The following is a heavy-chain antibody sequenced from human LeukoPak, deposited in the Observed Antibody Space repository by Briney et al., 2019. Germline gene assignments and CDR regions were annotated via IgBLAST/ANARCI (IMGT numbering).Heavy chain of an antibody. J-gene: IGHJ4*02. D-gene: IGHD3-9*01. V-gene: IGHV3-53*01. CDR2: VFSGGST. Sequence: GGSLRLSCAASGFTVSGNYMTWVRQAPGKGLEWVSLVFSGGSTSYVDSVKGRFTISRDNAKNSLYLQMNSLRAVDTAVYYCARDSILTGYYTLVDYWGQGTLVTVSS. CDR1: GFTVSGNY. CDR3: ARDSILTGYYTLVDY.